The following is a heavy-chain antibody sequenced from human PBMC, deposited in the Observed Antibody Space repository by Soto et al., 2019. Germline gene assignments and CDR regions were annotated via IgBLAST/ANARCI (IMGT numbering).Heavy chain of an antibody. CDR1: GFALSTSGVG. CDR3: VRGFWDTAKIDY. V-gene: IGHV2-5*02. Sequence: QITLKASGPTLVKPTQTLTLTCTFSGFALSTSGVGVGWIRQPPGKALEWLALIYWDDDVRYISSLRSRLTINKDTSKNQVVLTMTNLDPVDTATYYCVRGFWDTAKIDYWGQGTLVTVSS. D-gene: IGHD5-18*01. CDR2: IYWDDDV. J-gene: IGHJ4*02.